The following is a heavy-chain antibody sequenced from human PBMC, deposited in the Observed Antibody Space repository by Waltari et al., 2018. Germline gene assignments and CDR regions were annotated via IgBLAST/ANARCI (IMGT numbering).Heavy chain of an antibody. Sequence: QVQLVQSGAEVKKPGASVKVSCKASGYTFTSYAMHWVRQAPGQRLEWMGWINAGNGNTKYSQKFQGRVTITRDTSASTAYMELSSLRSEDTAVYYCARGRIVVVPAGLPGGTGYFDYWGQGTLVTVSS. CDR2: INAGNGNT. J-gene: IGHJ4*02. D-gene: IGHD2-2*01. CDR1: GYTFTSYA. CDR3: ARGRIVVVPAGLPGGTGYFDY. V-gene: IGHV1-3*01.